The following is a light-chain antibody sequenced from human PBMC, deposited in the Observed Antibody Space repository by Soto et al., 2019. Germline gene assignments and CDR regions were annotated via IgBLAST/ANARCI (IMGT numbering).Light chain of an antibody. CDR2: QDN. Sequence: SYELTQPPSVSVSPGQTASITCSGPKLGDKFASWYQQRPGQSPVLVISQDNKRPSGIPERFSGSNSGNTATLTISGTQAVDEADYYCQAWDSGTYVFGPGTKVTVL. CDR1: KLGDKF. J-gene: IGLJ1*01. V-gene: IGLV3-1*01. CDR3: QAWDSGTYV.